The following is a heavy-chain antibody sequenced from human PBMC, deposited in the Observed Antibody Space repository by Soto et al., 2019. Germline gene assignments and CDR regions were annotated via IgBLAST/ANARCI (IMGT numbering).Heavy chain of an antibody. J-gene: IGHJ4*02. V-gene: IGHV3-73*01. D-gene: IGHD5-18*01. CDR3: TSGVDTAMVAFDY. CDR2: IRSKANSYAT. Sequence: GSLLLSCSASGFTFSGSAMHWVRQASGKGLEWVGRIRSKANSYATAYAASVKGRFTISRDDSKNTAYLQMNSLKTEDKAVYYCTSGVDTAMVAFDYWGQGTLVTVYS. CDR1: GFTFSGSA.